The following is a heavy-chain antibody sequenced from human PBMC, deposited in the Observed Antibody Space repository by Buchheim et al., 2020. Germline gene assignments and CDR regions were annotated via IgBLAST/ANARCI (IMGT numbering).Heavy chain of an antibody. CDR3: ARAGHPLLFYYYYGMDV. CDR2: VNHSGST. CDR1: GGSFSGYY. V-gene: IGHV4-34*01. D-gene: IGHD2/OR15-2a*01. Sequence: QVQLQQWGAGLLKPSETLSLTCAVYGGSFSGYYWSWIRQPPGKGLEWIGEVNHSGSTNYNPSLKSRVTISVDTSKNQFSLNLSSVTAADTAVYYCARAGHPLLFYYYYGMDVWGQGTT. J-gene: IGHJ6*02.